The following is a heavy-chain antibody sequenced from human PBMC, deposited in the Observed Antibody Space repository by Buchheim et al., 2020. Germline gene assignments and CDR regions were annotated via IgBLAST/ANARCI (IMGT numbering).Heavy chain of an antibody. V-gene: IGHV3-23*01. D-gene: IGHD3-10*01. CDR1: GFTSNTYA. Sequence: EVHLLESGGGLVQPGESLRLSCAASGFTSNTYAMSWVRQAPGKGLEWVSAISGSGGSTYYADSVKGRFTISRGNSNNTLYLQMNSLRAEDTAVYYCAKDLRWFGESPGDAFDIWGQGT. J-gene: IGHJ3*02. CDR2: ISGSGGST. CDR3: AKDLRWFGESPGDAFDI.